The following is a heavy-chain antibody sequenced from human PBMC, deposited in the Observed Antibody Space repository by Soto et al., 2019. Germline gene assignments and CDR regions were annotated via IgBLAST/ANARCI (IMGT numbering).Heavy chain of an antibody. CDR1: GFIFTNYD. J-gene: IGHJ5*02. V-gene: IGHV1-18*01. Sequence: QVQLVQSGAEVKKPGASVKVSCKASGFIFTNYDIAWVRQAPGQGLEWMGRISIYDSDPLYGDKFQDRVTMTADTSTSTAYMELRTLGSDDTSTYYCVRQPRQLDNNWFDLWCQGSLVIVS. CDR3: VRQPRQLDNNWFDL. CDR2: ISIYDSDP. D-gene: IGHD5-18*01.